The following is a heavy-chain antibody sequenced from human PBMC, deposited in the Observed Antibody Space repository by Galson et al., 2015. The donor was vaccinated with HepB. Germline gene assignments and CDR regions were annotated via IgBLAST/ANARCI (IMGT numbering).Heavy chain of an antibody. Sequence: ETLSLTCAVYGGSFSGYYWSWIRQPPGKGLEWIGEINHSGSTNYNPSLKSRVTISVDTSKNQFSLKLSSVTAADTAVYYCARHSNYGNRDYWGQGTLVTVSS. J-gene: IGHJ4*02. CDR1: GGSFSGYY. CDR2: INHSGST. CDR3: ARHSNYGNRDY. D-gene: IGHD4-11*01. V-gene: IGHV4-34*01.